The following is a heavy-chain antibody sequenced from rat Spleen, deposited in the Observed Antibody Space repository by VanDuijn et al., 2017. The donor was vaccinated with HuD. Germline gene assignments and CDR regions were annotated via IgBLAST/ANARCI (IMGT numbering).Heavy chain of an antibody. D-gene: IGHD4-3*01. J-gene: IGHJ2*01. CDR1: GFTFSDYA. CDR3: ARGLHNSAPGGFDY. CDR2: IIYDGSST. V-gene: IGHV5-17*01. Sequence: EVQLVESDGGLVQPGRSLKLSCAASGFTFSDYAMAWVRQAPKKGLEWVATIIYDGSSTYYRDSVKGRFTISRDNAKSTLYLQMDSLRSEDTATYYCARGLHNSAPGGFDYWGQGVMVTVSS.